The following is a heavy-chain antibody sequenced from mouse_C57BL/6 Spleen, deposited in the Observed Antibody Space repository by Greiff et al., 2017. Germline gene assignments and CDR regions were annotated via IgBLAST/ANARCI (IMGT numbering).Heavy chain of an antibody. V-gene: IGHV5-12*01. D-gene: IGHD2-2*01. Sequence: EVMLVESGGGLVQPGGSLKLSCAASGFTFSDYYMYWVRQTPEKRLEWVAYISNGGGSTYYPDTVKGRFTISRDNAKNTLYLQMSRLKSEDTAMYYCASLYGYAWFAYWGQGTLVTVSA. CDR3: ASLYGYAWFAY. J-gene: IGHJ3*01. CDR1: GFTFSDYY. CDR2: ISNGGGST.